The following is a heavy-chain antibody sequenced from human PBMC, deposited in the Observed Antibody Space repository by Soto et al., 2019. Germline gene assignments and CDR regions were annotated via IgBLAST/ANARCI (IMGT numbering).Heavy chain of an antibody. CDR3: AKGHHYDFWSGYPISFDY. V-gene: IGHV3-23*01. Sequence: EVQLLESGRGLVQPGGSLRLSCAASGFTFSSYAMSWVRQAPGKGLEWVSAISGSGGSTYYADSVKGRFTISRDNSKNPLYLQMNSLRAEDTAVYYCAKGHHYDFWSGYPISFDYWGQGTLVTVSS. CDR2: ISGSGGST. J-gene: IGHJ4*02. CDR1: GFTFSSYA. D-gene: IGHD3-3*01.